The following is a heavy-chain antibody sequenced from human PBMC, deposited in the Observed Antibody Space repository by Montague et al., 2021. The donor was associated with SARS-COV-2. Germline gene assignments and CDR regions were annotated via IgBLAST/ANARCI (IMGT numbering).Heavy chain of an antibody. J-gene: IGHJ4*02. V-gene: IGHV6-1*01. Sequence: SKKSRITINPDTSKNQISLQLNSVTPEDTAVYYCARTSASSDYWGQGTLVTVSS. CDR3: ARTSASSDY. D-gene: IGHD1-26*01.